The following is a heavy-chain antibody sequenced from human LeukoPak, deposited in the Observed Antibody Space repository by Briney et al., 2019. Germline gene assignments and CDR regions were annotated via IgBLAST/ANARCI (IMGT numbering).Heavy chain of an antibody. CDR1: LYTFNTYN. CDR2: ISPKSGSA. CDR3: AREKSYKNYDIWRAPVPAVFDSYYMDV. Sequence: ASVKVSCKASLYTFNTYNIAWVRQAPGQGLEWMGWISPKSGSANYAQKFQGRVTMATDTSTGTAYMDLRSLTSDDTAVYFCAREKSYKNYDIWRAPVPAVFDSYYMDVWGKGTTVTVSS. V-gene: IGHV1-18*01. J-gene: IGHJ6*03. D-gene: IGHD3-9*01.